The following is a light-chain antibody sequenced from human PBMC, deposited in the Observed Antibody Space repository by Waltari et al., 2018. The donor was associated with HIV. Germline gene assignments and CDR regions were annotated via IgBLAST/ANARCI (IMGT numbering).Light chain of an antibody. CDR1: RSHIGAGFA. CDR2: DNN. Sequence: QSVLTQPPSVSAAPGQRVTIACPGTRSHIGAGFAVHWNQQIPGNSPKLRIYDNNMRPSGVPDRFSGSKSGTSASLAITGLQSEDEADYYGQSYDMSQSGSLVFGGGTKLTVL. CDR3: QSYDMSQSGSLV. J-gene: IGLJ2*01. V-gene: IGLV1-40*01.